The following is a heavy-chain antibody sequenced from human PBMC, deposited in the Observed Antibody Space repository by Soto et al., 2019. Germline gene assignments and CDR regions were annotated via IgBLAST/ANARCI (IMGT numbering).Heavy chain of an antibody. CDR3: ARVADY. CDR2: IYHSGST. V-gene: IGHV4-30-2*01. Sequence: QLQLQESGSGLVKPSQTLSLTCAVSGGSISSGGYSWSWIRQPPGKCLEWIAYIYHSGSTYYNPSLKSRVTISVYRANNQFSVKLSSVTAADTAVYYCARVADYWGQGTLVTVSS. J-gene: IGHJ4*02. CDR1: GGSISSGGYS.